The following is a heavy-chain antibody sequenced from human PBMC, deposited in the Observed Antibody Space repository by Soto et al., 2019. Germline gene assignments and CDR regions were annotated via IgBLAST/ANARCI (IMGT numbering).Heavy chain of an antibody. D-gene: IGHD3-22*01. V-gene: IGHV4-34*01. CDR3: ARGGWGISSTPYYDSVYHMDI. CDR1: GGTFSAYY. Sequence: QVQLQQWGAGLVEPSETLSLTCAVHGGTFSAYYWSWIRQAPGKGLEWIGEINHRGSATYSPSLKSRVTISVDTSKDQFSLRLTSLTAADTAVYFCARGGWGISSTPYYDSVYHMDIWGKGTTVTVSS. J-gene: IGHJ6*03. CDR2: INHRGSA.